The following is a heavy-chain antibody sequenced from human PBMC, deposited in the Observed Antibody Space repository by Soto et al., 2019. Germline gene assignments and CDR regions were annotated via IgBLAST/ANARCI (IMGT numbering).Heavy chain of an antibody. Sequence: ASVKVSCKASGYTFSSYYMNWVRQAPGQGLEWMGRISAYSGYTNYAQRLLGRVTMTTDTSTSTAYMELRSLRSDDTAVYYCARESPPADYWGQGTLVTVSS. CDR2: ISAYSGYT. V-gene: IGHV1-18*04. CDR1: GYTFSSYY. CDR3: ARESPPADY. J-gene: IGHJ4*02.